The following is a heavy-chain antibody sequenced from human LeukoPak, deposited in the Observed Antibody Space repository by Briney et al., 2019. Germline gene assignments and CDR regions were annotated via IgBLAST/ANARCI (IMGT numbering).Heavy chain of an antibody. Sequence: GGSLRLSCAASGFTFSSYAMSWVRQAPGKGLEWVSSISSSSTYIYYADSVKGRFTISRDNAKNSLYLQMNSLRAEDTAVYYCARDYDILTGYYDYWGQGTLVTVSS. CDR2: ISSSSTYI. D-gene: IGHD3-9*01. CDR3: ARDYDILTGYYDY. CDR1: GFTFSSYA. V-gene: IGHV3-21*04. J-gene: IGHJ4*02.